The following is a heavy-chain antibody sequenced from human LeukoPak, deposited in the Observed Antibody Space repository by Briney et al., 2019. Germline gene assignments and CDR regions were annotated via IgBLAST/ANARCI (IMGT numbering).Heavy chain of an antibody. V-gene: IGHV4-34*01. D-gene: IGHD3-22*01. CDR3: ARAQYVDISGFYPGY. CDR1: GGSFSGYY. CDR2: INHSGST. Sequence: PSETLSLTCAVHGGSFSGYYWNWIRQPPGKGLEWIGEINHSGSTNYNPSLRSRVTISVDTSKSQFSLKLSSVTAADTAVYYRARAQYVDISGFYPGYWGQGTLVTVSS. J-gene: IGHJ4*02.